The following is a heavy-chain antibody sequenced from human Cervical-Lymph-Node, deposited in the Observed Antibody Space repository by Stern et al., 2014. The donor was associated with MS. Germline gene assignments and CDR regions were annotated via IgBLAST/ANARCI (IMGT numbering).Heavy chain of an antibody. V-gene: IGHV1-69*01. J-gene: IGHJ4*02. CDR2: VIPIFGTA. CDR3: ARDSRHYDASYYFDS. CDR1: GGTFSNYA. Sequence: VQLVESGAEVKQPGSSVKVSCKASGGTFSNYAINWVRQAPGQGLEWIGGVIPIFGTANYAQKLQVRGTITAAESTTTASMELRSLRSEDTAVYYCARDSRHYDASYYFDSWGQGTLVTVSS. D-gene: IGHD3-16*01.